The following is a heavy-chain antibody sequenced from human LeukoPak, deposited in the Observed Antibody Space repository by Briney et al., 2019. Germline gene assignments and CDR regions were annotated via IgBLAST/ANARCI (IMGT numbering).Heavy chain of an antibody. J-gene: IGHJ6*03. CDR2: MNPNSGNT. Sequence: ASVKVSCKASGYTFTSYDINWVREATGQGLEWMGWMNPNSGNTGYAQKFQGRVTMTRNTSISTAYMELSSLRSEDTAVYYCATGGGAYRGTIFVVVNPRYYYYMDVWGKGTTVTVSS. D-gene: IGHD3-3*01. CDR1: GYTFTSYD. CDR3: ATGGGAYRGTIFVVVNPRYYYYMDV. V-gene: IGHV1-8*01.